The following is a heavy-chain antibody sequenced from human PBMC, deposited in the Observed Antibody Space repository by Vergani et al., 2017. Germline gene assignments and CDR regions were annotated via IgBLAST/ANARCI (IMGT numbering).Heavy chain of an antibody. CDR2: IIPIFGTA. CDR1: GGTFSIYA. Sequence: QVQLVQSGAEVKKPGSSVKVSCKASGGTFSIYAISWVRQAPGQGLEWMGGIIPIFGTANYAQKFQGRVTITADKSTSTAYMELRSLRSEDTAVYYCAREGGYEFWSGYLVDLDYYYMDVWGKGTTVTVSS. V-gene: IGHV1-69*06. D-gene: IGHD3-3*01. CDR3: AREGGYEFWSGYLVDLDYYYMDV. J-gene: IGHJ6*03.